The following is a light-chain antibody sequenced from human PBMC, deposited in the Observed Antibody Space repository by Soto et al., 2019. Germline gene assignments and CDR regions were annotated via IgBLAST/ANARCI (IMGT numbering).Light chain of an antibody. Sequence: DIQMTQSLPTLSASVGDRFTITCQASQDIGNFLSWYQQKPGKVPKLLIFDASNLETGVPSRFSGSGSGTDFTFTISSLQPEDIATYYCQQYDNLHLTFGGGTKVDIK. CDR2: DAS. CDR3: QQYDNLHLT. J-gene: IGKJ4*01. V-gene: IGKV1-33*01. CDR1: QDIGNF.